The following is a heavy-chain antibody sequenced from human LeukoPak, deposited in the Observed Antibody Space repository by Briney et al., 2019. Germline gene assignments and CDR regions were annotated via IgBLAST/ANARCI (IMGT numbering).Heavy chain of an antibody. CDR3: ARDRSRDGYKGDRFDI. V-gene: IGHV4-30-4*01. CDR2: IYYTGST. Sequence: PSQTLSLTCTVSGGSISSGDYYWSWIRQPPGKGLEWIGYIYYTGSTYYNPSLKSRVTISIDTSKNQFSLKLSSVTAADTAVYYCARDRSRDGYKGDRFDIWGQGTMVTVSS. J-gene: IGHJ3*02. CDR1: GGSISSGDYY. D-gene: IGHD5-24*01.